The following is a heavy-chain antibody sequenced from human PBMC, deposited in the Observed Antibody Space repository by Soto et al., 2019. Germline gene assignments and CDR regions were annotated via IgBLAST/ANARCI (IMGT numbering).Heavy chain of an antibody. CDR2: IIPIFGTA. V-gene: IGHV1-69*12. J-gene: IGHJ6*02. D-gene: IGHD6-19*01. CDR1: GGTFSSYA. CDR3: ARDLGIAVAGRWYCYGMDV. Sequence: QVQLVQSGAEVKKPGSSVKVSCKASGGTFSSYAISWVRLAPGQGLEWMGGIIPIFGTANYAQKFHGRVTITADESTSTAYLELSRLRSEDKAVDYCARDLGIAVAGRWYCYGMDVWGQGTTVTVSS.